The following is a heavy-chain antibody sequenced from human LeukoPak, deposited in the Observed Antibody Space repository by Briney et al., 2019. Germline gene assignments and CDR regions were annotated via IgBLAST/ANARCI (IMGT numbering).Heavy chain of an antibody. J-gene: IGHJ4*02. CDR3: ASHVDTAMVDY. V-gene: IGHV4-30-4*01. CDR1: GGSLSSGDYY. D-gene: IGHD5-18*01. Sequence: SETLSLTCTVSGGSLSSGDYYWSWIRQPPGKGLEWIGYIYYSGSTYYNPSLKSRVTISVDTSKNQFSLKLSSVTAADTAVYYCASHVDTAMVDYWGQGTLVTVSS. CDR2: IYYSGST.